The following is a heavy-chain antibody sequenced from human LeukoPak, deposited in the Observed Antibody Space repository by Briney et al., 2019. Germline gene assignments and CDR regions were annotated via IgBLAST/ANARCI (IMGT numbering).Heavy chain of an antibody. CDR2: IIPMFDTT. CDR1: GGTFSSSA. CDR3: ARDNSVGDIAWWFDP. D-gene: IGHD3-16*02. J-gene: IGHJ5*02. Sequence: SVKVSCKASGGTFSSSAISWVRQAPGQGLEWMGGIIPMFDTTNYAQKFQGRVTITADKSTSTAYMELSSLRSEDTAVYYCARDNSVGDIAWWFDPWGQGTLVTVSS. V-gene: IGHV1-69*06.